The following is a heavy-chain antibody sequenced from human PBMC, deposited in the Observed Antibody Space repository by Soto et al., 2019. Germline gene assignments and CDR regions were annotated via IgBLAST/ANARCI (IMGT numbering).Heavy chain of an antibody. J-gene: IGHJ4*02. V-gene: IGHV4-34*01. CDR3: ARGPEDYCSGGSCSTLDY. CDR1: GGSFSGYY. Sequence: SETLSLTCAVYGGSFSGYYWSWIRQPPGKGLEWIGEINHSGSTNYNPSLKSRVAISVDTSKNQFSLKLSSVTAADTAVYYCARGPEDYCSGGSCSTLDYWGQGTLVTVS. D-gene: IGHD2-15*01. CDR2: INHSGST.